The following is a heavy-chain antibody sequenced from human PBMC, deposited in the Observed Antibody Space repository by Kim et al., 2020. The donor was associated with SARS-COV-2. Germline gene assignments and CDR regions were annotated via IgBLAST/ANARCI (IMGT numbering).Heavy chain of an antibody. CDR1: GYTFTGYY. Sequence: ASVKVSCKASGYTFTGYYMHWVRQAPGQGLEWMGRINPNSGGTNYAQKFQGRVTMTRDTSISTAYMELSRLRSDDTAVYYCARVPVDGDYVAKNYYYYYGMDVWGQGTTVTVSS. J-gene: IGHJ6*02. V-gene: IGHV1-2*06. CDR2: INPNSGGT. D-gene: IGHD4-17*01. CDR3: ARVPVDGDYVAKNYYYYYGMDV.